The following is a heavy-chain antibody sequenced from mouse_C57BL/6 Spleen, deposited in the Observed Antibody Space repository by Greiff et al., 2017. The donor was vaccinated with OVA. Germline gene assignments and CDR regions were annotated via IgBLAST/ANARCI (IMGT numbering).Heavy chain of an antibody. J-gene: IGHJ3*01. Sequence: VQLQQSGAELARPGASVKMSCKASGYTFTSYTMHWVKQRPGQGLEWIGYINPSSGYTKSNQKFKDKAPLTADKTSSTAYMHLSSLTSEDYAVYYGARETIYDGYYEFAYWGQGTLVTVSA. V-gene: IGHV1-4*01. CDR3: ARETIYDGYYEFAY. D-gene: IGHD2-3*01. CDR1: GYTFTSYT. CDR2: INPSSGYT.